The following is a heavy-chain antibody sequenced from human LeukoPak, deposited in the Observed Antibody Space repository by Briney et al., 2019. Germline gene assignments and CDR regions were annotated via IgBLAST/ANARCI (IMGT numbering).Heavy chain of an antibody. CDR1: GYTFTRYD. D-gene: IGHD2-21*02. CDR3: ARGYCGGDCYEFDY. V-gene: IGHV1-8*01. J-gene: IGHJ4*02. CDR2: MKPNSGNT. Sequence: ASVKDSCKASGYTFTRYDINWVRQATGQGLEWMGWMKPNSGNTGYAQKFQGRVTMTRNTSISTAYMELSSLRSEDTAVYYCARGYCGGDCYEFDYWGQGTLVTVSS.